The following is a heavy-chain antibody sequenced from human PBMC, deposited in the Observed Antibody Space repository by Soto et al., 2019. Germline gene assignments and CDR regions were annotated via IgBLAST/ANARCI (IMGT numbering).Heavy chain of an antibody. CDR2: ISGSGGST. CDR3: AKDSTVTIFGVALVGMDV. V-gene: IGHV3-23*01. Sequence: GGSLRLSCAAAGFTFSSYAMSWVHQAPGKGLEWVSAISGSGGSTYYADSVKGRFTISRDNSKNTLYLQMNSLRAEDTAVYYCAKDSTVTIFGVALVGMDVWGQGTTVTVSS. CDR1: GFTFSSYA. J-gene: IGHJ6*02. D-gene: IGHD3-3*01.